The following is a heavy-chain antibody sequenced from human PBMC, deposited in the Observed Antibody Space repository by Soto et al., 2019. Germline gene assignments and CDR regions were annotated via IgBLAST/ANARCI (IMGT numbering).Heavy chain of an antibody. D-gene: IGHD3-22*01. V-gene: IGHV3-7*01. CDR3: ARDSPGTMIPFDP. Sequence: PGGSLRLSCAASGFTFSSYWMSWVCQAPGKGLEWVATIRQDGNEKYYVDSVKGRFTISRDNTKNSLFLQMSNLRAEDTAVYNCARDSPGTMIPFDPWGQGTLVTVSS. J-gene: IGHJ5*02. CDR1: GFTFSSYW. CDR2: IRQDGNEK.